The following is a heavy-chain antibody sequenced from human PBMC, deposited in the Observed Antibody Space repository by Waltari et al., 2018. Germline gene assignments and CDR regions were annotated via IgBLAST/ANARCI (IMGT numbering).Heavy chain of an antibody. Sequence: QVQLQQWGAGLLKPSETLSLTCAVYGGSFSGYYWSWIRQPPGKGLEWIGEINHSGSTNYNPSLKSRVTISVDTSKNQFSLKLSSVTAADTAVYYCARAPKRTSSEVDYWGQGTLVTVSS. V-gene: IGHV4-34*01. CDR2: INHSGST. D-gene: IGHD6-19*01. CDR3: ARAPKRTSSEVDY. CDR1: GGSFSGYY. J-gene: IGHJ4*02.